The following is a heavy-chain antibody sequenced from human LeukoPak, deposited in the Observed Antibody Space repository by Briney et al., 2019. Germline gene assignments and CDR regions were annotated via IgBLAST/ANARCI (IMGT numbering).Heavy chain of an antibody. D-gene: IGHD2-2*01. CDR1: GGSISSYY. CDR2: IYYSGDT. Sequence: SETLSLTCTVSGGSISSYYWSWIRQPPGKGLEWIGYIYYSGDTNYNPSLKSRSTISVDASKNQFSLKLSSVTAADTAVYYCARAPSYCSSISCFLPKIYYYYGMDVWGQGTTVTVSS. CDR3: ARAPSYCSSISCFLPKIYYYYGMDV. J-gene: IGHJ6*02. V-gene: IGHV4-59*01.